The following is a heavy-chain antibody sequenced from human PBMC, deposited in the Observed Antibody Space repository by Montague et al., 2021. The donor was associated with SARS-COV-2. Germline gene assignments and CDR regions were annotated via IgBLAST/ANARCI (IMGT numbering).Heavy chain of an antibody. CDR2: IHYSGRT. V-gene: IGHV4-39*01. CDR1: GDSISRSTNH. D-gene: IGHD6-19*01. Sequence: SETLSLTCSVSGDSISRSTNHWGWIRQPPGKGLEWIASIHYSGRTYHNPPLKSRVTMSVDTSKNQFSLKLSSVTAADTAVYYCTRTTDDSALAATFWGQGTQVTASS. CDR3: TRTTDDSALAATF. J-gene: IGHJ4*02.